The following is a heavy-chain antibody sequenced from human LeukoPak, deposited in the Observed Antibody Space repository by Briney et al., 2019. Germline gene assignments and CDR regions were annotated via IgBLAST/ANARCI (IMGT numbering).Heavy chain of an antibody. CDR3: AREGTAGTNLNWFDP. CDR2: ISYSGST. V-gene: IGHV4-59*01. Sequence: SETLSLTCTVSGGSLSSYYWSWIRQPPGKGLDGIGYISYSGSTNFNPSLKSRVTISVDTSKNQFSLKLSSVTAADTAVYYCAREGTAGTNLNWFDPWGQGTLVTVSS. CDR1: GGSLSSYY. D-gene: IGHD1-1*01. J-gene: IGHJ5*02.